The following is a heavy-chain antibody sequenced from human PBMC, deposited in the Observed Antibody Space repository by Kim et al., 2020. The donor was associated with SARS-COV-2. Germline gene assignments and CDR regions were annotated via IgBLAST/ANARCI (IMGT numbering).Heavy chain of an antibody. J-gene: IGHJ1*01. Sequence: ASVKVSCKVSGYTLTELSMHWVRQAPGKGLEWMGGFDPEDGETIYAQKFQGRVTMTEDTSTDTAYMELSSLRSEDTAVYYCATVGYYYDSSGYYDWGQGTLVTVSS. CDR2: FDPEDGET. D-gene: IGHD3-22*01. V-gene: IGHV1-24*01. CDR3: ATVGYYYDSSGYYD. CDR1: GYTLTELS.